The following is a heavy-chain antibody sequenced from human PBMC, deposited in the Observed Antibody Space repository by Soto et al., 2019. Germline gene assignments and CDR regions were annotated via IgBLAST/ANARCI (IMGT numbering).Heavy chain of an antibody. Sequence: PGESLKISCAASGFTFSTYWMSWVRQAPGKGLEWVANIKEDGSQKWYVDSVKGRFTISRDNAKNSLYLQMNSLRAEDTAVYYCARFGMVYAIQPPWFDPWGQGTLVTVSS. J-gene: IGHJ5*02. CDR3: ARFGMVYAIQPPWFDP. CDR2: IKEDGSQK. CDR1: GFTFSTYW. V-gene: IGHV3-7*02. D-gene: IGHD2-8*01.